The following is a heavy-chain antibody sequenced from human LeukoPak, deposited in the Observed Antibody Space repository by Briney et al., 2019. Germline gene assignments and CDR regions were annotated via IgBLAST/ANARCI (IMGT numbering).Heavy chain of an antibody. V-gene: IGHV5-51*01. CDR1: GYSFTSYW. CDR3: ARHISGGDFWSGFGDY. D-gene: IGHD3-3*01. J-gene: IGHJ4*02. Sequence: GESLKISCKGSGYSFTSYWIGWARQMPGTGLEWMGMIYPGDSDTRYSPSFQGQVTISADKSISTAYLQWSSLKASDTAMYYCARHISGGDFWSGFGDYWGQGTLVTVSS. CDR2: IYPGDSDT.